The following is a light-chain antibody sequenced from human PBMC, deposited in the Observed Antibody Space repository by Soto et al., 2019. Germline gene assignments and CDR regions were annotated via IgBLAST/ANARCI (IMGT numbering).Light chain of an antibody. Sequence: EIVLTQSPGTLSLSPGERATLSCRASQSVSSSYLAWYQQKPGQAPRLLIYGASSRATGIXXRXXXSGXGXXXXXXXXXXXPEDFAVYYCQQYGSSPLYTFGQGTKLEIK. CDR1: QSVSSSY. CDR3: QQYGSSPLYT. J-gene: IGKJ2*01. CDR2: GAS. V-gene: IGKV3-20*01.